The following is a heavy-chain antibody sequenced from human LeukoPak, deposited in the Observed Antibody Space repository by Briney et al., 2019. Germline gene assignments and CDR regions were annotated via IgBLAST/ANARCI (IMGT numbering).Heavy chain of an antibody. V-gene: IGHV3-66*02. CDR3: ARGPYDSRGYWQYYYDY. Sequence: GGSLRLSCAASGFTFSSYAMSWVRQAPGKGLEWVSVIYRGGDTFYADSVKGRFTISRDNSKNTLYLQMNSLRAEDTAVYYCARGPYDSRGYWQYYYDYWGQGTLVTVSS. CDR1: GFTFSSYA. D-gene: IGHD3-22*01. J-gene: IGHJ4*02. CDR2: IYRGGDT.